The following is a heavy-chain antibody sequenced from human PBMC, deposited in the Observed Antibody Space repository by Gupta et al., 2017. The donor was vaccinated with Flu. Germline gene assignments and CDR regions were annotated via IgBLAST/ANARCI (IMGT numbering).Heavy chain of an antibody. D-gene: IGHD1-7*01. CDR3: ARETNWNYGTFKYFDL. Sequence: QVQLQESGPGLVKPSQTLSLTCTVSGGSISSGGYYWSWIRQHPGKGLEWIGYIYYSGSTYYNPSLKSRVTISVDTSKNQFSLKLSSVTAADTAVYYCARETNWNYGTFKYFDLWGRGTLVTVSS. CDR2: IYYSGST. V-gene: IGHV4-31*03. CDR1: GGSISSGGYY. J-gene: IGHJ2*01.